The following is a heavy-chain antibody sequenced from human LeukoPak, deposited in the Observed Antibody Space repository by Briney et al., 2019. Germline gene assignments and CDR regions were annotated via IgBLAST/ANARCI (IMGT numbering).Heavy chain of an antibody. V-gene: IGHV3-11*01. J-gene: IGHJ4*02. D-gene: IGHD5-12*01. CDR1: GFTFSDYY. CDR2: ISFSGSPT. CDR3: ARVGILLPYSGYDYADY. Sequence: GGSLRLSCAASGFTFSDYYMSWIRQAPGKGLEWVSYISFSGSPTQYADSVKGRFTISRDNAKNSLYLQMNSLRDEDTAVYYCARVGILLPYSGYDYADYWGQGTLVTVSS.